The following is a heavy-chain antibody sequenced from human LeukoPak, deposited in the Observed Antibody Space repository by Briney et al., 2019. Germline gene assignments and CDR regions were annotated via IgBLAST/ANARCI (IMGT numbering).Heavy chain of an antibody. CDR2: ISGSGDST. J-gene: IGHJ4*02. Sequence: PGGTLRLSCAASGFTFSNFGMSWVRQAPGKGLEWVSAISGSGDSTTYADSVKGRFTISRDNSKNTLYVQMNSLRAEDTALYYCAKGLERESRLDSWGQGTLVTVSS. CDR1: GFTFSNFG. CDR3: AKGLERESRLDS. D-gene: IGHD1-1*01. V-gene: IGHV3-23*01.